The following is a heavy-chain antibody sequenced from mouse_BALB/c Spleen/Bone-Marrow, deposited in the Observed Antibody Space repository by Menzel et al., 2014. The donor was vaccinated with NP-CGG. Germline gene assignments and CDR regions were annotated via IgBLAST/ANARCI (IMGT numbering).Heavy chain of an antibody. CDR3: ARSWEYFDV. Sequence: EVKVVESGGGLVQPGGSRKLSCAASGFTFSSFGMHWVRQAPEKGLEWVAYISSGSSTIYYADTVKGRFTISRDNPKNTLFLQMTSLRSEDTAMYYCARSWEYFDVWGAGTTVTVSS. V-gene: IGHV5-17*02. CDR1: GFTFSSFG. J-gene: IGHJ1*01. CDR2: ISSGSSTI. D-gene: IGHD4-1*01.